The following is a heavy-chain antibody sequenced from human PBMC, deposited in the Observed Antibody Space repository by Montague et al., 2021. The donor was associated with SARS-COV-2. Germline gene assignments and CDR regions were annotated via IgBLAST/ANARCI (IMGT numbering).Heavy chain of an antibody. CDR3: ARHGRFSVIVNTPRGAFDF. CDR2: IYFSGST. CDR1: GVSISSYY. V-gene: IGHV4-59*08. J-gene: IGHJ3*01. Sequence: SETRSLTCTVSGVSISSYYWSWIRQPPGKGLERIGCIYFSGSTNYNPSLKSRVTISVDTSKNQFSLKLSSVTAADTAVYYCARHGRFSVIVNTPRGAFDFWGQGTMVTVSS. D-gene: IGHD3-22*01.